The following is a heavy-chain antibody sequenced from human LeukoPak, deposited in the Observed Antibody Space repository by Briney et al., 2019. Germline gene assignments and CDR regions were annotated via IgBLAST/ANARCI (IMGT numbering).Heavy chain of an antibody. CDR3: AREVGDFWSGNAFDI. CDR1: GFTFSSYW. CDR2: IKQDGSEK. Sequence: GGSLRLSCAASGFTFSSYWMSWVRQAPGKGLEWVANIKQDGSEKYYVDSVKGRFTISRDNAKNSLYLQMNSLRAEDTAVYYCAREVGDFWSGNAFDIWGQGTMVTVSS. D-gene: IGHD3-3*01. J-gene: IGHJ3*02. V-gene: IGHV3-7*01.